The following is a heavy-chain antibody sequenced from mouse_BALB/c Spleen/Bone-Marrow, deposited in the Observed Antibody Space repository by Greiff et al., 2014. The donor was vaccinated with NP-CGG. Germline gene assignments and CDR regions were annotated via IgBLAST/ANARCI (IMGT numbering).Heavy chain of an antibody. CDR2: INPSTGVT. D-gene: IGHD2-2*01. Sequence: QVQLQQSGAELVKPGASVKLSCKVSGYTFTNYYVYWVKQRPGQGLEWIGEINPSTGVTNFNEKFMIKATLTVDSSSSTAYMHLISLTAEDAAVYYCTRSGFYGYGTYFDVWGAGTTVTVSS. V-gene: IGHV1S81*02. CDR1: GYTFTNYY. J-gene: IGHJ1*01. CDR3: TRSGFYGYGTYFDV.